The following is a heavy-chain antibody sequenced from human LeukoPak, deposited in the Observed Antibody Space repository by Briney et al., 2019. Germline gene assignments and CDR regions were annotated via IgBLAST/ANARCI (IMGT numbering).Heavy chain of an antibody. J-gene: IGHJ4*02. CDR2: ISSSGSTI. D-gene: IGHD3-9*01. Sequence: GGSLRLSCAASGFTFSSYEMNWVRQAPGKGLEWVSYISSSGSTIYYADSVKGRFTISRDNAKNSLYLQMNSLRAEDTAVYYCALYFDWLWGGYLDYWGQGTLVTVSS. CDR3: ALYFDWLWGGYLDY. CDR1: GFTFSSYE. V-gene: IGHV3-48*03.